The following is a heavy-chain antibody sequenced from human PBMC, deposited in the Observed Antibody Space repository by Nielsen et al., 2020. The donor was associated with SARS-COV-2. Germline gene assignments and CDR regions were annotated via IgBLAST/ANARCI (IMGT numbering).Heavy chain of an antibody. CDR3: ARGTAVADTYYFDY. V-gene: IGHV3-30-3*01. CDR2: ISYDGSNK. D-gene: IGHD6-19*01. Sequence: VRGAPGKGLEWVAVISYDGSNKYYADSVKGRFTISRDNSKNTLYLQMNSLRAEDTAVYYCARGTAVADTYYFDYWGQGTLVTVSS. J-gene: IGHJ4*02.